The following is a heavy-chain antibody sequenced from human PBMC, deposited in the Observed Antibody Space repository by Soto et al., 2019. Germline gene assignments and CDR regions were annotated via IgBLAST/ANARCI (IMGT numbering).Heavy chain of an antibody. CDR3: ARVGCSSTNCYYYYYYGMDV. J-gene: IGHJ6*02. V-gene: IGHV1-69*13. CDR1: GGTFSSYA. Sequence: SVKVSCKASGGTFSSYAISWVRQAPGQGLEWMGGIIPIFGTANYAQKFQGRVTITADESTSTAYMELSSLRSEDTAVYYCARVGCSSTNCYYYYYYGMDVWGQGTTVTVSS. CDR2: IIPIFGTA. D-gene: IGHD2-2*01.